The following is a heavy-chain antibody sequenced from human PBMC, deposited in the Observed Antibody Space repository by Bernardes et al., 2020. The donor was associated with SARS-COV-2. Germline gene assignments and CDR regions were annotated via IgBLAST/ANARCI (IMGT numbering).Heavy chain of an antibody. CDR1: GFTFSSHG. V-gene: IGHV3-30*18. Sequence: GGSLRLSCTASGFTFSSHGMNWVRQAPGKGLEWVAVTSYDGSNKYYSDVVKGRFTISRDNSKNTLYLEMNSLRLGDTAVYYCAKDRGGCGGDCYQFDSWGQGTLVTVA. J-gene: IGHJ5*01. CDR2: TSYDGSNK. D-gene: IGHD2-21*02. CDR3: AKDRGGCGGDCYQFDS.